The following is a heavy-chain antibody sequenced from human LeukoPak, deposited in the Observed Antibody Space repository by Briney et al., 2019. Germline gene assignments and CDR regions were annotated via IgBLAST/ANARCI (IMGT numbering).Heavy chain of an antibody. J-gene: IGHJ4*02. CDR3: AKVKAYCGGDCYSEGSFDN. Sequence: PGGSLRLSCEASGFIFSNYAINWVRQAPGKGLEWVSGISVSGDSTYYADSVRGRFTISRDNSRSTIYLQMNSLRAEDTAIYYCAKVKAYCGGDCYSEGSFDNWGQGTLVTVSS. V-gene: IGHV3-23*01. CDR2: ISVSGDST. D-gene: IGHD2-21*02. CDR1: GFIFSNYA.